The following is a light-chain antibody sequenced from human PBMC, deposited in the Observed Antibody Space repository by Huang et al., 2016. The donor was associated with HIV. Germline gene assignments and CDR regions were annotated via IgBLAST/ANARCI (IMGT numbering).Light chain of an antibody. J-gene: IGKJ2*01. Sequence: DIQMTQSPSSLSASVGDRVTISCRASKSISSYLNWYQQKPGKAPNLLIYSASRLQSGVSSRFSGSGSGTDFTLNINSLQPEDFATYYCQQSYSTPTFGQGTKLEIK. CDR3: QQSYSTPT. CDR2: SAS. CDR1: KSISSY. V-gene: IGKV1-39*01.